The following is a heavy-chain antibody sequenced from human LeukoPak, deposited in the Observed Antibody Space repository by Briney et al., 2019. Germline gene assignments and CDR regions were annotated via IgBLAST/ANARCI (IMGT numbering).Heavy chain of an antibody. CDR2: ISSSSSTI. D-gene: IGHD2-21*02. Sequence: GGSLRLSCAASGFTFRSYAMSWVRQAPGKGLEWVSYISSSSSTIYYADSVKGRFTISRDNAKNSLYLQMNSLRAEDTAVYYCAREPEYCGGDCYSYYFDYWGQGTLVTVSS. CDR1: GFTFRSYA. CDR3: AREPEYCGGDCYSYYFDY. J-gene: IGHJ4*02. V-gene: IGHV3-48*01.